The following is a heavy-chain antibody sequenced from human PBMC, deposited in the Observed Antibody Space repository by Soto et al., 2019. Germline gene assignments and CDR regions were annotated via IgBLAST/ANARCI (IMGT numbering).Heavy chain of an antibody. CDR2: IYYSGST. J-gene: IGHJ1*01. CDR1: GGSISSYY. Sequence: SDTLSLTCTVSGGSISSYYWSWIRQPPGKGLEWIGYIYYSGSTNYNPSLKSRVTISVDTSKNQFSLKLSSVTAADTAVYYCASIAVAGEGHFQHWGQGTLVTVSS. D-gene: IGHD6-19*01. V-gene: IGHV4-59*08. CDR3: ASIAVAGEGHFQH.